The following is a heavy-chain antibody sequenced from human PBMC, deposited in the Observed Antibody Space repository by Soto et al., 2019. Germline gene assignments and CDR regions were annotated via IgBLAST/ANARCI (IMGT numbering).Heavy chain of an antibody. CDR1: GFTFSSYG. D-gene: IGHD3-3*01. V-gene: IGHV3-30*03. CDR3: ARDYDFWSGYTSCPFDP. J-gene: IGHJ5*02. CDR2: ISYDGSNK. Sequence: QVQLVESGGGVVQPGRSLRLSCAASGFTFSSYGMHWVRQAPGKGLEWVAVISYDGSNKYYADSVKGRFTISRDNSKNTLYLQMNSLRAEDTAVYYCARDYDFWSGYTSCPFDPWGQGTLVTVSS.